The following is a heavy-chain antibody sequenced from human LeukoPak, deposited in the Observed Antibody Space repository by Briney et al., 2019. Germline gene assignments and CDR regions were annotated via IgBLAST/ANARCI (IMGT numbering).Heavy chain of an antibody. CDR1: GGTFSSYA. Sequence: SVKVSCKASGGTFSSYAISWVRQAPGQGLEWMGGIIPIFGTANYAQKFQGRVTITADESTSTAYMELSSLRSEDTAVYYCAREIAVAGPTYNWFDPWGQGTLVTVSS. V-gene: IGHV1-69*13. CDR3: AREIAVAGPTYNWFDP. D-gene: IGHD6-19*01. J-gene: IGHJ5*02. CDR2: IIPIFGTA.